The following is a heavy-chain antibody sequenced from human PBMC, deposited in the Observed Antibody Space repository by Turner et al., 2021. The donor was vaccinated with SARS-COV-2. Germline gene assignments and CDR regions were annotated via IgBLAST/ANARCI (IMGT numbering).Heavy chain of an antibody. Sequence: QVQLVQSGAEVKKPGASVKVSCKASGYTFSLYYMHWVRQAPGQGLGWMGIISPSGGSISYAQKFQGRVTMTRDTSTSTVYMELSSLRSEDTAVYYCARDVVLVPAASGMDVWGQGTTVTVSS. CDR3: ARDVVLVPAASGMDV. CDR2: ISPSGGSI. CDR1: GYTFSLYY. V-gene: IGHV1-46*01. D-gene: IGHD2-2*01. J-gene: IGHJ6*02.